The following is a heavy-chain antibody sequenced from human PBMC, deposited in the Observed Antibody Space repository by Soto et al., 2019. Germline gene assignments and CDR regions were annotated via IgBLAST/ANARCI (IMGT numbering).Heavy chain of an antibody. J-gene: IGHJ4*02. CDR2: FDPEDGET. CDR3: ATTSNFLVPAAIHAY. Sequence: GASVKVSCKVSGYTLTEVSMHWVRQAPGKGLEWMGGFDPEDGETIYAQKFQGRVTMTEDTSTDTAYMELSSLRSEDTAVYYCATTSNFLVPAAIHAYWGQGTLVTVSS. CDR1: GYTLTEVS. V-gene: IGHV1-24*01. D-gene: IGHD2-2*01.